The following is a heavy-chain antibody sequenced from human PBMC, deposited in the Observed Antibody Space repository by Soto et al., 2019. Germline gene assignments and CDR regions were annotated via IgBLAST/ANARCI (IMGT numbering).Heavy chain of an antibody. CDR2: ISAYNGNT. D-gene: IGHD5-18*01. J-gene: IGHJ6*02. CDR1: GYTFTSYG. CDR3: ATRIQLGPQYYYSGRDV. Sequence: GASVKVSCKASGYTFTSYGISWVRQAPGQGLEWMGWISAYNGNTNYAQKLQGRVTMTTDTSTSTAYMELRSLRSDDTAVYYCATRIQLGPQYYYSGRDVGGQGTTVTVSS. V-gene: IGHV1-18*01.